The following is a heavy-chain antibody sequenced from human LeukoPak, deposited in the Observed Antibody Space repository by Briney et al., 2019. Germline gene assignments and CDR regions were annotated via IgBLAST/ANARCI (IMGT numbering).Heavy chain of an antibody. CDR1: GFAFTNYG. CDR2: IRNDANIK. Sequence: PGGSLRLSCAASGFAFTNYGMHWVRQAPGKGLEWVAFIRNDANIKNYADSVKGRFTISRDNAKNSLYLQMNSLRAEDTAVYYCAKSFWWFGEFSPFDYWGQGTLVTVSS. CDR3: AKSFWWFGEFSPFDY. V-gene: IGHV3-30*02. J-gene: IGHJ4*02. D-gene: IGHD3-10*01.